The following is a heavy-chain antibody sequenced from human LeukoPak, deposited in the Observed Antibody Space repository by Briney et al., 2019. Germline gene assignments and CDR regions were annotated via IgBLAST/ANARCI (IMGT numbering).Heavy chain of an antibody. CDR3: ARDRWELLNTLDY. Sequence: GSSVKVSCKASGYSFTGYYIHWVRQAPGQGLEWMGWINPNSGGTNYAQKFQGRVTITRDTSASTAYMELSSLRSEDTAVYYCARDRWELLNTLDYWGQGTLVTVSS. J-gene: IGHJ4*02. CDR2: INPNSGGT. D-gene: IGHD1-26*01. V-gene: IGHV1-2*02. CDR1: GYSFTGYY.